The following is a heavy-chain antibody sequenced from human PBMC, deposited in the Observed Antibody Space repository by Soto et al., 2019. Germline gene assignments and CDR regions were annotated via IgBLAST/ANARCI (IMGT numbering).Heavy chain of an antibody. Sequence: QVQLVQSGAEVKKPGASVRVSCKASGCNFTSHYIQWVRQAPGQGLEWMGIINPYSRSATYVQKFQVKVTMTSYTSYTTVFLELSSLRSEDTAVYFCTMEYCGGDWVLDYWGQATLVTVSS. D-gene: IGHD2-21*02. J-gene: IGHJ4*02. CDR1: GCNFTSHY. V-gene: IGHV1-46*01. CDR3: TMEYCGGDWVLDY. CDR2: INPYSRSA.